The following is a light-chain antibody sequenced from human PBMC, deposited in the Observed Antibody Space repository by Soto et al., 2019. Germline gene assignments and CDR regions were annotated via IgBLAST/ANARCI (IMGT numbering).Light chain of an antibody. CDR3: QQYNNWPWYT. J-gene: IGKJ2*01. CDR1: QSVSSN. V-gene: IGKV3-15*01. CDR2: GAS. Sequence: EIVMTQSPATLSVSPGERATLSCRASQSVSSNLAWYQQKPGQAPRLLIYGASTRATGIPARFSGSGSGTDFTPTISSLQSEDFAVYYCQQYNNWPWYTFGQGTKLEIK.